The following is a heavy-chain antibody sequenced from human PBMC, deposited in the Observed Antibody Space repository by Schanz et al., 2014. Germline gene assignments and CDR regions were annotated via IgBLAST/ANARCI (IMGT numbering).Heavy chain of an antibody. CDR2: FIVDSGNT. Sequence: VQLVESGGGLVRPGGSLRLSCAASGFTFSNYAMSWVRQAPGKGLEWVSGFIVDSGNTYYAGSVKGRFSISRDYSKNTLYLQMSSLRAEDTAVYYCARANYRRKINFDYWGRGTLVTVSS. V-gene: IGHV3-23*04. D-gene: IGHD3-10*01. J-gene: IGHJ4*02. CDR1: GFTFSNYA. CDR3: ARANYRRKINFDY.